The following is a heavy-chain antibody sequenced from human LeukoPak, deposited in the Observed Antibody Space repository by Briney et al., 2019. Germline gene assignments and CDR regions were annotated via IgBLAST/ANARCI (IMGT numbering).Heavy chain of an antibody. CDR3: ARVRSDY. Sequence: GGSPRLPCAASGFTFSSYSMNWVRQAPGKGLEWVSVIYSGGSTYYADSVKGRFTISRDNSKNTLYLQMNSLRAEDTAVYYCARVRSDYWGQGTLVTVSS. J-gene: IGHJ4*02. CDR2: IYSGGST. CDR1: GFTFSSYS. V-gene: IGHV3-66*01.